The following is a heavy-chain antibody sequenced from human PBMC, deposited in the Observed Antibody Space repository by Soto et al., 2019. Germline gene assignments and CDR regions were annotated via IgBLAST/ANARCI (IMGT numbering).Heavy chain of an antibody. CDR3: ARGARNYCDY. V-gene: IGHV1-18*01. Sequence: QVQLVQSGAEVKKPGASVKVSCKASGYTFTDYGITWVRQAPGQGLEWMGWITPYNGDTNYARKFQGRITMTTDTSTDTAYMDLRSLISDDTAVYYCARGARNYCDYWGQGTLVTVSS. CDR1: GYTFTDYG. J-gene: IGHJ4*02. CDR2: ITPYNGDT.